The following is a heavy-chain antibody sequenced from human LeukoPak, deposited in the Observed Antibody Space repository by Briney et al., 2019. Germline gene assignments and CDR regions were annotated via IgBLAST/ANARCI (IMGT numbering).Heavy chain of an antibody. CDR3: ARDLPGITIFGAFEY. V-gene: IGHV3-30*04. CDR1: GFTFSSYV. CDR2: ISSDGSNK. J-gene: IGHJ4*02. Sequence: GGSLILSCAASGFTFSSYVMQWVRQVPGKGLEWVAVISSDGSNKYYTDSVKGRFTISRDNSKNTLYLQMNSLRAEDTAVYYCARDLPGITIFGAFEYWGQGTLVTVSS. D-gene: IGHD3-3*01.